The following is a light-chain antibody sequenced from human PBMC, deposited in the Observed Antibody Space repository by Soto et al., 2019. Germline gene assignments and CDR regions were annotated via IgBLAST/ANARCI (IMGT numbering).Light chain of an antibody. V-gene: IGKV3-20*01. J-gene: IGKJ1*01. CDR2: GTS. CDR3: QQYADSPRT. CDR1: QSIRSPN. Sequence: EIVLTQSPGTLSLSPGERATLSCRASQSIRSPNLAWYQQKPGQAPRLLIYGTSTRATGIPDRFSGSGSGTDFTLTINRLEPEDFAVYYCQQYADSPRTFGQGTKVEIK.